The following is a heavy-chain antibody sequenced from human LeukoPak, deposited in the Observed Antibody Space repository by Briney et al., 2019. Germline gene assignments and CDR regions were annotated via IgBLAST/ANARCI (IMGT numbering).Heavy chain of an antibody. CDR1: GFTFSSYA. V-gene: IGHV3-23*01. J-gene: IGHJ4*02. D-gene: IGHD3-22*01. Sequence: GGSLRLSCAASGFTFSSYAMSWVRQAPGEGLEWVSAISGSGGSTYYADSVKGRFTISRDNSKNTLYLQMNSLRAEDTAVYYCANAPSPYYYDSSGYYVDYWGQGTLVTVSS. CDR2: ISGSGGST. CDR3: ANAPSPYYYDSSGYYVDY.